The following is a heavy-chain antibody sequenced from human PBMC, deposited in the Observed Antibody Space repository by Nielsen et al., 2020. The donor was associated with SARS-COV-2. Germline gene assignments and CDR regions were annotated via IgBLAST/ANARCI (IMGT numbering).Heavy chain of an antibody. D-gene: IGHD3-10*01. V-gene: IGHV3-9*01. CDR3: AKDGLWFGDPGDYYGMDV. CDR2: ISWNSGSI. CDR1: GFTFDDYA. Sequence: GGPLRLSCAAFGFTFDDYAMHWVRQAPGKGLEWVSGISWNSGSIGYADSVKGRFTISRDNAKNSLYLQMNSLRAEDTALYYCAKDGLWFGDPGDYYGMDVWGQGTTVTVSS. J-gene: IGHJ6*02.